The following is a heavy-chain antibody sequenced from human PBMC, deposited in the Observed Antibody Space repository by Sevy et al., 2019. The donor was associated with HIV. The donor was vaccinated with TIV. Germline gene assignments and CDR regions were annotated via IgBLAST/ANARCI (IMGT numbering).Heavy chain of an antibody. CDR2: IDSGGLT. D-gene: IGHD5-18*01. CDR3: ATGDTAMITDLDY. CDR1: GFSFSNNA. V-gene: IGHV3-23*01. J-gene: IGHJ4*02. Sequence: GGSLRLSCGASGFSFSNNAMNWVRQAPGKGPEWVSGIDSGGLTYYGDSVKGRFTISRDNSMEMLFLQMNSLRPDYTAVYYCATGDTAMITDLDYWGQGTLVTVSS.